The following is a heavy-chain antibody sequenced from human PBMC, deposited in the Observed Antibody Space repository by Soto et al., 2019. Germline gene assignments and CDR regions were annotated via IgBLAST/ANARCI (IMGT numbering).Heavy chain of an antibody. D-gene: IGHD2-15*01. V-gene: IGHV4-34*01. Sequence: PSETLSLTCAVYGGSFSGYYWSWIRQPPGKGLEWFGEINHSGSTNYNPSLKSRVTISVDTSKNQFSLKLSSVTAADTAVYYCARGREELGYCSGGSCGPPGHYWGQGTLVTVSS. CDR1: GGSFSGYY. J-gene: IGHJ4*02. CDR3: ARGREELGYCSGGSCGPPGHY. CDR2: INHSGST.